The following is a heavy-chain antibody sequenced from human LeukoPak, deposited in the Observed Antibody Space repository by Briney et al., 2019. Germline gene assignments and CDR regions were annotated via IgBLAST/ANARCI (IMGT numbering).Heavy chain of an antibody. V-gene: IGHV4-59*01. D-gene: IGHD1-26*01. CDR1: GGSITSYY. Sequence: KPSETLSLTCTVSGGSITSYYWSWIRQPPGKGLEWIGYIYYSGSTNYNPSLKSRVTISVDTSKNQFSLKLSSVTAADTAVYYCARGLMGATHIDFWGQGTLVTVSS. CDR2: IYYSGST. CDR3: ARGLMGATHIDF. J-gene: IGHJ4*02.